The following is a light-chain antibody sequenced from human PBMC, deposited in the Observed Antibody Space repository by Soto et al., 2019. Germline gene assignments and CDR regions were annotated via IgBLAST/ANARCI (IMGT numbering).Light chain of an antibody. CDR1: QSVSSN. J-gene: IGKJ3*01. CDR3: QQYDNWPFT. Sequence: EIVMTQSPATLSVSPRERATLSCRASQSVSSNLAWYQQKRGQAPRLLIYGASTRATGIPARFSGSGSGTEFTLTISSLQSEDFAVYYCQQYDNWPFTFGPGTKVDIK. CDR2: GAS. V-gene: IGKV3-15*01.